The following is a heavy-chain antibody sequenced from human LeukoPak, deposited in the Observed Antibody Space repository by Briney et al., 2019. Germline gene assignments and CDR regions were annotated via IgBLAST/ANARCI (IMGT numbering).Heavy chain of an antibody. CDR1: GYSFTSYW. D-gene: IGHD3-22*01. Sequence: GESLKISCKGSGYSFTSYWIGWVRPMSGKGLEWMGIIYPGDSDTRYSPSFQGQVTISADKSISTAYLQWSSLKASDTAMYYCARQDYYDSSGYYDYWGQGTLVTVSS. CDR2: IYPGDSDT. J-gene: IGHJ4*02. V-gene: IGHV5-51*01. CDR3: ARQDYYDSSGYYDY.